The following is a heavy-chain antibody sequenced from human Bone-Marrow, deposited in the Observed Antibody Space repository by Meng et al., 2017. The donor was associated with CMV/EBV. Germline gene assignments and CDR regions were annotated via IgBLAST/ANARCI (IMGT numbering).Heavy chain of an antibody. V-gene: IGHV3-74*01. CDR1: GFTFSSYW. CDR3: AKGPSGGYCSSTNCDDY. Sequence: GGSLRLSCAASGFTFSSYWMHWVRQAPGKGLVWVSRINSDGSSTSYADSVKGRFTISRDNSKTTLYLQMNSLRAEDTAVYYCAKGPSGGYCSSTNCDDYWGQGTLVTVSS. CDR2: INSDGSST. J-gene: IGHJ4*02. D-gene: IGHD2-2*03.